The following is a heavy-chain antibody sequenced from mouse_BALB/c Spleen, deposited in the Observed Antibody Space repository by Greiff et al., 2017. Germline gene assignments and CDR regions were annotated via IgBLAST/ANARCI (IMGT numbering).Heavy chain of an antibody. D-gene: IGHD1-1*01. CDR1: GFTFSSYT. Sequence: DVKLVESGGGLVQPGGSLKLSCAASGFTFSSYTMSWVRQTPEKRLEWVAYISNGGGSTYYPDTVKGRFTISRDNAKNTLYLQMSSLKSEDTAMYYCARRDYYGSSSLYAMDYWGQGTSVTVSS. CDR3: ARRDYYGSSSLYAMDY. V-gene: IGHV5-12-2*01. CDR2: ISNGGGST. J-gene: IGHJ4*01.